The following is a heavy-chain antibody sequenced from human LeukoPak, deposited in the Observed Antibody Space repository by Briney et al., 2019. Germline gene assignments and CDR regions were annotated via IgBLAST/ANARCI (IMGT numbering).Heavy chain of an antibody. D-gene: IGHD3-10*01. Sequence: SETLSLTCTVSGGSISSYYWSWIRQPAGKGLEWIGRIYTSGSTNYNPSLKSRVTMSVDTSKNQFSLKLSSVTAADTAVYYCARAVGSGSFHTYYYYMDVWGKGTTVTISS. J-gene: IGHJ6*03. CDR2: IYTSGST. V-gene: IGHV4-4*07. CDR1: GGSISSYY. CDR3: ARAVGSGSFHTYYYYMDV.